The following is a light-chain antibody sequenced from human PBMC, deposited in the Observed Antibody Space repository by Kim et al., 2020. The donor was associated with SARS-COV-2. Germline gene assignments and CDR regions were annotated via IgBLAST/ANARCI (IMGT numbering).Light chain of an antibody. J-gene: IGLJ3*02. CDR3: QSADSSGTYWV. Sequence: SYELTQPPSVSVSPGQTARITCSGDALPKQYAYWYQQKPGQAPVLVIYKDSERSSGIPERFSGSSSGTTVTLTISGVQAEDEADYYCQSADSSGTYWVFG. CDR1: ALPKQY. CDR2: KDS. V-gene: IGLV3-25*03.